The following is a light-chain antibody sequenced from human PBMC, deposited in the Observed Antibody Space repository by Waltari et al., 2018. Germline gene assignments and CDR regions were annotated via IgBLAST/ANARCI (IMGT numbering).Light chain of an antibody. J-gene: IGKJ1*01. V-gene: IGKV4-1*01. CDR3: QQYYNTPRT. CDR1: QSILYSAKSKNY. Sequence: IVLTQSPASLAVSLGEGATLNSTSRQSILYSAKSKNYLAWYQQKPGQPPKLLINRASIRESGVPDRFSGSGSGTDFTLTIGSLQAEDVAIYYCQQYYNTPRTFGQGTKVEIK. CDR2: RAS.